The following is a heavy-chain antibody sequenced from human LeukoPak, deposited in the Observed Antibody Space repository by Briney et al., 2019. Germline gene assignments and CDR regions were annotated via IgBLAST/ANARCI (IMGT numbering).Heavy chain of an antibody. CDR2: VTSRGTDT. Sequence: WGSLRLSCAASGFSFSSYAMHWVRQAPGKGLEYVSGVTSRGTDTSYANSVKGRFTISRDNSKNTLYLQMGSLRVEDMAVYYCARGRGTTVTTSMDVWGHGTTVTVSS. CDR1: GFSFSSYA. V-gene: IGHV3-64*01. J-gene: IGHJ6*02. CDR3: ARGRGTTVTTSMDV. D-gene: IGHD4-17*01.